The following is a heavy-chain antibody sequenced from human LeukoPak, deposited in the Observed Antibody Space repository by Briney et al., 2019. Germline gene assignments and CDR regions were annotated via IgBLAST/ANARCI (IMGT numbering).Heavy chain of an antibody. CDR2: IYRSGST. Sequence: KSSETLSLTCAVSGYSISSGYYWGWIRQSPGKGLEWIGSIYRSGSTYYNPSLKSRVTISLDTSKNQYSLKLTSVTAADTAVYYCASTTVRSGYWGQGTLVTVSS. D-gene: IGHD4-17*01. CDR1: GYSISSGYY. CDR3: ASTTVRSGY. V-gene: IGHV4-38-2*01. J-gene: IGHJ4*02.